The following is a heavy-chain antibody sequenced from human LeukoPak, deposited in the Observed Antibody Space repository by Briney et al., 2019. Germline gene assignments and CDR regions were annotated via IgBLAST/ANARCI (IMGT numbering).Heavy chain of an antibody. CDR1: GFTVSSNY. CDR3: ARKWLREYFDY. J-gene: IGHJ4*02. V-gene: IGHV3-66*01. D-gene: IGHD5-12*01. Sequence: PGGSLRLSCAASGFTVSSNYMSWVRQAPGKGLEWVSVIYSGGSTYYADSVKGRFTISRDNSKNTLYLQMNSLRAEDTAVYYCARKWLREYFDYWGQGTLVTVSS. CDR2: IYSGGST.